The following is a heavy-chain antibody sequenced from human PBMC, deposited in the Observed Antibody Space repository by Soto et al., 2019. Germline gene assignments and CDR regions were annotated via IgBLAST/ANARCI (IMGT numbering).Heavy chain of an antibody. Sequence: SETLSLTCTVSGGSISSGGYYWSWIRRHPGKGLEWIGYIYYSGSTSYNPSLKSRVTISVDTSKNQFSLKLSSVTAADTAVYYCARGGWNYVYYYGMDVWGQGTTVTVSS. J-gene: IGHJ6*02. CDR1: GGSISSGGYY. V-gene: IGHV4-31*03. CDR2: IYYSGST. D-gene: IGHD1-7*01. CDR3: ARGGWNYVYYYGMDV.